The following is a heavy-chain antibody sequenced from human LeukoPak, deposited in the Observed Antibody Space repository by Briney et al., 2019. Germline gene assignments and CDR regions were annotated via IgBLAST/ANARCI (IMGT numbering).Heavy chain of an antibody. CDR2: IYYSGST. CDR1: GGSISSSSYY. Sequence: SETLSLTCTVSGGSISSSSYYWGWIRQPPGKGLEWIGSIYYSGSTDYNPSLKSRVTISVDTSKNQFSLKLSSVTAADTAVYYCATGGSRKTKKFDYWGQGTLVTVSS. V-gene: IGHV4-39*07. D-gene: IGHD1-26*01. J-gene: IGHJ4*02. CDR3: ATGGSRKTKKFDY.